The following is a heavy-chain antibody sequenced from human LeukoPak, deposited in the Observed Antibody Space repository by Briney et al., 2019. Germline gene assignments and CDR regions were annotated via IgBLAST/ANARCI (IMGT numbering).Heavy chain of an antibody. D-gene: IGHD4-17*01. V-gene: IGHV3-23*01. Sequence: GGSLRLSCAASGFTFSSYAMSWVRQAPGKGLEWVSAISGSGGSTYYADSVKGRFTISRDNSKNTLYLQMNSLRAEDTAVYYCAKASDLCGGLYTVTTCLLFDYWGQGTLVTVSS. J-gene: IGHJ4*02. CDR1: GFTFSSYA. CDR3: AKASDLCGGLYTVTTCLLFDY. CDR2: ISGSGGST.